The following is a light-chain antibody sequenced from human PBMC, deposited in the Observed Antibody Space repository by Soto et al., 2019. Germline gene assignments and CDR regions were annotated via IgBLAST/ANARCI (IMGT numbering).Light chain of an antibody. CDR3: SSFAGSNILYV. CDR2: EVS. J-gene: IGLJ1*01. V-gene: IGLV2-8*01. CDR1: SNDVGGYNY. Sequence: QSVLTQPPSASGSPGQSVTISCTGTSNDVGGYNYVSWYRQHPGKAPKFMIYEVSKRPSGVPDRFSGSKSGNTASLTVSGLQAEDEADYYCSSFAGSNILYVFGSGTKVTVL.